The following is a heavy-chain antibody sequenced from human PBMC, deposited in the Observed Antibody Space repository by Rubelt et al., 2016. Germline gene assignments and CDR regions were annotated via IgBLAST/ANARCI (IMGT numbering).Heavy chain of an antibody. CDR3: VRPKGNGHDSNWYFDL. Sequence: QVQLQQWGAGLLKPSETLSLTCTVSGGSIRSSSYYWGWIRQPPGKGLEWIGSIYYIGSTYYNPSLKSRVNVSEDTSRNLLFLKLSSVTAADMAVYYGVRPKGNGHDSNWYFDLWGRGTLVTVSS. D-gene: IGHD5-12*01. CDR1: GGSIRSSSYY. J-gene: IGHJ2*01. CDR2: IYYIGST. V-gene: IGHV4-39*01.